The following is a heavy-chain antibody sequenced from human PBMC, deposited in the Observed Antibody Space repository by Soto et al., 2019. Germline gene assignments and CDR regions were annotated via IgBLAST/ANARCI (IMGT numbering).Heavy chain of an antibody. CDR2: ISSSSSTI. J-gene: IGHJ4*02. Sequence: GGSLRLSCAASGFTFSSYSMNWVRQAPGKGLEWVSYISSSSSTIYYADSVKGRFTISRDNAKNSLYLQMNSLRAEDMAVYYCASGTNGAFFVYWGQGILVTVSS. D-gene: IGHD2-8*01. CDR3: ASGTNGAFFVY. V-gene: IGHV3-48*01. CDR1: GFTFSSYS.